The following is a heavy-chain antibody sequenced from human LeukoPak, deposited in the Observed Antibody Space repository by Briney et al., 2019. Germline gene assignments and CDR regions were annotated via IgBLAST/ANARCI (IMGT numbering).Heavy chain of an antibody. J-gene: IGHJ6*02. Sequence: GGSLRLSCVASGLSLSNSAMTWVRQAPGQGLEWVSMLTGDGTGTFYADSAKGRFSISRDISTNTLYLQMTSLRAEDTAVYYCAKGLYSSSSSVRHGLDVWGQGTTVTVSS. CDR2: LTGDGTGT. CDR1: GLSLSNSA. CDR3: AKGLYSSSSSVRHGLDV. V-gene: IGHV3-23*01. D-gene: IGHD6-6*01.